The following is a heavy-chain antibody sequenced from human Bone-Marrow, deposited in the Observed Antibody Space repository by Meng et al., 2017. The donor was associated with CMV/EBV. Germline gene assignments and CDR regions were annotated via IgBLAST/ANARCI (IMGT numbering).Heavy chain of an antibody. Sequence: ESLKISCAAPGFAFSTHAKDWVRQAPGKGLECVSGISGSGDNKKYAASVKGRFTISRDNSKNTLFLQMSSLRTEDTAVYYCAKEGCTNNICYSNFWGQGTLVTVSS. CDR1: GFAFSTHA. J-gene: IGHJ4*02. V-gene: IGHV3-23*01. CDR3: AKEGCTNNICYSNF. D-gene: IGHD2-8*01. CDR2: ISGSGDNK.